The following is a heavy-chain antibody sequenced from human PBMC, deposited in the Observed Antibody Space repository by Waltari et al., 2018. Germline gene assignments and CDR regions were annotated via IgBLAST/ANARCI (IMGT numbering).Heavy chain of an antibody. D-gene: IGHD3-22*01. V-gene: IGHV1-2*02. J-gene: IGHJ4*02. Sequence: QVQLVQSGAEVKKPGASVKVSCKASGYTFTGYYMHWVRQAPGQGLEWMGWINPNSCGTNYAQKVQGRVTMTRDTSFSTAYMELSRLRSDDTAVYYCARSITMIVVVPRYWGQGTLVTVSS. CDR1: GYTFTGYY. CDR3: ARSITMIVVVPRY. CDR2: INPNSCGT.